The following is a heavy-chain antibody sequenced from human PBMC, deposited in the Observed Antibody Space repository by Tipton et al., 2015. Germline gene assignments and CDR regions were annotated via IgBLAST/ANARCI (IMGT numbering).Heavy chain of an antibody. V-gene: IGHV5-51*01. D-gene: IGHD3-9*01. Sequence: QLVQSGAEVKKPGESVKISCKGSGYSFVSYWIGWVRQMPGKGLEWMGIIYPGDSDTRYSPSFQGQVTISADRSTSTAYLQWSSLKASDTAVYYCARRLPYFEWSKVYYFDFWGQGSPVTVS. CDR1: GYSFVSYW. CDR2: IYPGDSDT. CDR3: ARRLPYFEWSKVYYFDF. J-gene: IGHJ4*02.